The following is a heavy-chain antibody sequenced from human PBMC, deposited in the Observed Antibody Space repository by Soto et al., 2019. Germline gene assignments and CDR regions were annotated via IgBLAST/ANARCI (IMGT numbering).Heavy chain of an antibody. J-gene: IGHJ4*02. D-gene: IGHD4-17*01. Sequence: QLRLQESGSGLVKPSQTLSLTCTVSGGSLSSGSFSWGWIRQPPGKGLEWIGYINYSGNTYYNPSPGGRVPIPRDMSTNQFSLKLGSVTAADTAVYYCARGGGSTDYVANYYFDYWGRGTLVTVSS. CDR2: INYSGNT. CDR3: ARGGGSTDYVANYYFDY. V-gene: IGHV4-30-2*01. CDR1: GGSLSSGSFS.